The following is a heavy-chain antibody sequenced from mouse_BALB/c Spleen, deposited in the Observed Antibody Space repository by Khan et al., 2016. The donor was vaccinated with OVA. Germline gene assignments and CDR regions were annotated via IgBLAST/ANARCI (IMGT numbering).Heavy chain of an antibody. J-gene: IGHJ1*01. D-gene: IGHD2-1*01. V-gene: IGHV5-6-4*01. Sequence: EVELVESGGGLVRPGGSLKLSCAASGFSFTTYTMSWVRQTPERRLEWVATINSGSTYTYYPDSVKGRFTISRDNAKNTLYLQMSSLKSEVTAMYYCTRDGNYAHWYFDVWGAGTTVTVSS. CDR3: TRDGNYAHWYFDV. CDR2: INSGSTYT. CDR1: GFSFTTYT.